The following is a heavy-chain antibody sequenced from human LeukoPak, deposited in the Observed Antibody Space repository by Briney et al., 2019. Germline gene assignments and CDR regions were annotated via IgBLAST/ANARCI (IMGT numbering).Heavy chain of an antibody. CDR3: ARGPRYYYDSRDDAFDI. Sequence: SETLSLTCTVSGGSISSGDYYWSWIRQPPGKGLEWIGYIYYSGSTYYNPSLKSRVTISVDTSKNQFSLKLSSVTAADTAVYYCARGPRYYYDSRDDAFDIWGQGTMVTVSS. CDR2: IYYSGST. CDR1: GGSISSGDYY. J-gene: IGHJ3*02. D-gene: IGHD3-22*01. V-gene: IGHV4-30-4*01.